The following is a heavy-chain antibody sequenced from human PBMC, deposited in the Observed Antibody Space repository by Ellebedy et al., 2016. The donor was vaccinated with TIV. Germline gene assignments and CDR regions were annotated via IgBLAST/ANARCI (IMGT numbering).Heavy chain of an antibody. Sequence: SETLSLTCAVYGGSFSGYYWSWIRQPPGKGLEWIGEINHSGSTNYNPSLKSRVTISVDTSKNQFSLKLSSVTAADTAVYYCARPLSTMVRGVRASLSRNYYYYYGMDVWGQGTTVTVSS. CDR1: GGSFSGYY. V-gene: IGHV4-34*01. J-gene: IGHJ6*02. D-gene: IGHD3-10*01. CDR3: ARPLSTMVRGVRASLSRNYYYYYGMDV. CDR2: INHSGST.